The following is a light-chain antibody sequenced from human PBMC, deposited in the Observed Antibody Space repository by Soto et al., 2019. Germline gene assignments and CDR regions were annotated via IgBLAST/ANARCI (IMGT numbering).Light chain of an antibody. Sequence: DIVMTQSPDSLAVSLGERATINCKSSQSVLYSHNKKNYLAWYQQKSGQPPKLLMYWASTRDAGVPDRFSGSGSGTDFTLNISSLQAEDVAVYYCQQYYSTPRTFGQGTRLEIK. CDR2: WAS. CDR3: QQYYSTPRT. CDR1: QSVLYSHNKKNY. V-gene: IGKV4-1*01. J-gene: IGKJ2*01.